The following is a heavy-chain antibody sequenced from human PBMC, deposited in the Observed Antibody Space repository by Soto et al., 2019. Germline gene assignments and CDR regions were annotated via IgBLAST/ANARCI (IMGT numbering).Heavy chain of an antibody. CDR3: AKRTTGWYFDL. CDR1: GFTFSSYG. V-gene: IGHV3-33*06. CDR2: IWYDGSNK. Sequence: GGSLRLSCAASGFTFSSYGMHWVRQAPGKGLEWVAVIWYDGSNKYYADSVKGRFTISRDNSKNTLYLQMNSLRAEDTAVYYSAKRTTGWYFDLWGRGTLVTVSS. J-gene: IGHJ2*01.